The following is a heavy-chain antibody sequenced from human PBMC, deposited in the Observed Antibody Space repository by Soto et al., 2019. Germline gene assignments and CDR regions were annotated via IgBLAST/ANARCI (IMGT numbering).Heavy chain of an antibody. V-gene: IGHV1-69*12. CDR2: IIPIFGTA. J-gene: IGHJ6*02. Sequence: QVQLVQSGAEVKKPGSSVKVSCKASGGTFSSYAISWVRQAPGQGLEWMGGIIPIFGTADYAQKFQGRVTMTADESTRTAYMELSSLRSEDTAVYYCASLIAAAGPPHSPRYYYGMDVWGQGTTVTVSS. CDR1: GGTFSSYA. D-gene: IGHD6-13*01. CDR3: ASLIAAAGPPHSPRYYYGMDV.